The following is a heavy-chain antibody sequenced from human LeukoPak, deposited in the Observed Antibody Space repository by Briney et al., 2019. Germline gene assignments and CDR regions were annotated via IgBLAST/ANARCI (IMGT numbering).Heavy chain of an antibody. CDR2: IYSGGTT. V-gene: IGHV3-66*01. D-gene: IGHD2-21*01. CDR1: GFTVSSNY. J-gene: IGHJ4*02. Sequence: PGRSLRLSCAASGFTVSSNYMSWVRQAPGKGLDWVSVIYSGGTTYYADSVKGRFTVSRDNSKNTLYLQMNSLRAEDTAVYYCAKGGDGDYFDYWGQGTLVTVSS. CDR3: AKGGDGDYFDY.